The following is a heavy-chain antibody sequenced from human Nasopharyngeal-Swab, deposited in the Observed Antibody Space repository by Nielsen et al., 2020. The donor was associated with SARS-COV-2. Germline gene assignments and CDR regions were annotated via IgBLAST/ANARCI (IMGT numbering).Heavy chain of an antibody. V-gene: IGHV4-61*02. Sequence: SETLSLTCTVSGGSISSGSYYWSWIRQPAGKGLEWIGRIHTSGNSYYNPSLKSRVTISLDTSKNHFSLKLNCVTAADTTVYYCARDSSSSPLGYWGQGTLVTVSS. CDR3: ARDSSSSPLGY. J-gene: IGHJ4*02. D-gene: IGHD6-6*01. CDR1: GGSISSGSYY. CDR2: IHTSGNS.